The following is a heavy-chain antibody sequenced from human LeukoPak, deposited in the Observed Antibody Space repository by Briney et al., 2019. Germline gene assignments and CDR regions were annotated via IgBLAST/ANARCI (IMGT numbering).Heavy chain of an antibody. CDR1: GYSISSGYY. D-gene: IGHD3-10*01. CDR3: ARDLRGGHPYYYYYMDV. J-gene: IGHJ6*03. CDR2: IYHSGST. Sequence: PSETLSLTCAVSGYSISSGYYWGWIRQPPGKGLEWIGSIYHSGSTYYNPSLKSRVTISVDTSKNQFSLKLSSVTAADTAVYYYARDLRGGHPYYYYYMDVWGKGTTVTVSS. V-gene: IGHV4-38-2*02.